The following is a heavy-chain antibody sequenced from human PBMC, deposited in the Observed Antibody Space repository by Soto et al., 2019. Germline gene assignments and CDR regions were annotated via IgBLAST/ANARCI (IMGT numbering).Heavy chain of an antibody. Sequence: SETLSLTCSVSGGSINNRTYYWGWIRQPPGKGLEWIGSISYSGRTYDNPSLKSRVTISSDTSNNQFSLKLSSVTAADTAVYYCARQQYYDSRGLFDYWGQGTLVTVSS. V-gene: IGHV4-39*01. CDR3: ARQQYYDSRGLFDY. CDR1: GGSINNRTYY. D-gene: IGHD3-22*01. J-gene: IGHJ4*02. CDR2: ISYSGRT.